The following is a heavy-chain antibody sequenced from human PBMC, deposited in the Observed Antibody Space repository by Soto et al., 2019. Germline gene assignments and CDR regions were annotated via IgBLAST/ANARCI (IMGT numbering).Heavy chain of an antibody. CDR2: ISTSGGAT. J-gene: IGHJ4*02. CDR3: VKAGYYNDRSGYYYFDY. CDR1: GFTFSIYA. D-gene: IGHD3-22*01. Sequence: GGSLRLSCAASGFTFSIYAMSWVRQAPGKGLEWVSTISTSGGATYYADSVKGRFTISRDNSKNTLHLQMNSLRAEDTAVYHCVKAGYYNDRSGYYYFDYWGQGILVTVSS. V-gene: IGHV3-23*01.